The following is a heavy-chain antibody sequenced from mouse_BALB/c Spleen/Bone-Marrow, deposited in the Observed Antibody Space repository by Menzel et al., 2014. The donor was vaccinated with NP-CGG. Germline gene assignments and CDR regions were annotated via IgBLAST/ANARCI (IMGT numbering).Heavy chain of an antibody. V-gene: IGHV1-63*02. CDR1: GYTFTNYW. CDR2: IYPGGGYT. J-gene: IGHJ4*01. Sequence: VQLQESGAELVRPGTSVKMSCKAAGYTFTNYWIGWVKHRPGHGLEWIGDIYPGGGYTNYNEKFKGKATLTADTSSSTAYMQLSSLTSEDSAVYYCAIHGEAMDYWGQGTSVTVSS. CDR3: AIHGEAMDY.